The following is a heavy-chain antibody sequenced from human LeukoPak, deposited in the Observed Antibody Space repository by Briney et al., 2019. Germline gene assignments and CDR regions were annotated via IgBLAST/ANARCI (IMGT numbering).Heavy chain of an antibody. Sequence: GGSLRLSCAASGFTFSSYGMHWVRPAPGKGLEWVAVISYDGSNKYYADSVKGRFTISRDNSKNTLYLQMNSLRAEDTAVYYCAKDRDSSGYYPYDYWGQGTLVTVSS. CDR2: ISYDGSNK. CDR1: GFTFSSYG. D-gene: IGHD3-22*01. J-gene: IGHJ4*02. V-gene: IGHV3-30*18. CDR3: AKDRDSSGYYPYDY.